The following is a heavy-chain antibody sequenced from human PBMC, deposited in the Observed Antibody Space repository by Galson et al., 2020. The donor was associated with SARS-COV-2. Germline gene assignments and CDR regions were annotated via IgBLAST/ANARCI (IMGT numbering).Heavy chain of an antibody. Sequence: SQTLSLTCAVYGGSFSGYSWTWVRQAPGKGLEWIGEITSGGATNYSPSLGSRVTLSVDTSKNQFSLKLTSVSAAGSALSFCARGRQGVVPAPVLGLGPFYSYYYMDVWGKGTTVIVSS. CDR2: ITSGGAT. D-gene: IGHD3-16*01. V-gene: IGHV4-34*01. J-gene: IGHJ6*03. CDR1: GGSFSGYS. CDR3: ARGRQGVVPAPVLGLGPFYSYYYMDV.